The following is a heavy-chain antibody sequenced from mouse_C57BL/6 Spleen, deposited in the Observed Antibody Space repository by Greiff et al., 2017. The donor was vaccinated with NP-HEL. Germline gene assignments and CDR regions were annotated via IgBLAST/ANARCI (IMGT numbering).Heavy chain of an antibody. Sequence: VQLQQPGAELVRPGSSVKLSCKASGYTFTSYWMDWVKQRPGQGLEWIGNIYPSDSETHYNQKFKDKATLTVDKSSSTAYMQLSSLTTEDSAIYYCAMATVVEDFDVWGTGTTVTVSS. V-gene: IGHV1-61*01. J-gene: IGHJ1*03. CDR1: GYTFTSYW. CDR3: AMATVVEDFDV. D-gene: IGHD1-1*01. CDR2: IYPSDSET.